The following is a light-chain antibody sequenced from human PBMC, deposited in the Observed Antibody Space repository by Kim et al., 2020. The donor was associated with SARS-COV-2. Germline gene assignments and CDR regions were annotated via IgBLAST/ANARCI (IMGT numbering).Light chain of an antibody. CDR3: QSYDRAWSGSV. CDR1: TSNSAVGHD. Sequence: QRVTIACTGTTSNSAVGHDVYWYQDLPGAAPTLLIYENINRPSGAPDRVSGSESVTSASPSLTVFQAEDEADYYCQSYDRAWSGSVFGGGTQLTVL. J-gene: IGLJ3*02. CDR2: ENI. V-gene: IGLV1-40*01.